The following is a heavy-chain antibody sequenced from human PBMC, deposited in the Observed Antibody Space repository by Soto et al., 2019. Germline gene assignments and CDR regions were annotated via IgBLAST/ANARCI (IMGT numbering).Heavy chain of an antibody. D-gene: IGHD6-13*01. Sequence: PGESLKISCKGSGYSFTSYWIGWVRQMPGKGLEWMGIIYPGDSDTRYSPSFQGQVTISADKSISTAYLQWSSLKASDTAMYYCARQGSSWAYYYGMDVWGQGTTVTVSS. V-gene: IGHV5-51*01. CDR3: ARQGSSWAYYYGMDV. CDR2: IYPGDSDT. J-gene: IGHJ6*02. CDR1: GYSFTSYW.